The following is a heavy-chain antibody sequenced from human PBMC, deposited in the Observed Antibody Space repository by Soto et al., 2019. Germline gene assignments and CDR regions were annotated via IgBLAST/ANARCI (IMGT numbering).Heavy chain of an antibody. CDR3: ARVYYDFWSGYQEGYYFDY. CDR1: GGSISSYY. V-gene: IGHV4-59*01. J-gene: IGHJ4*02. Sequence: PSETLSLTCTVSGGSISSYYWSWVRQPPGKGLEWIGYIYYSGSTNYNPSLKSRVTISVDTSKNQFPLKLSSVTAADTAVYYCARVYYDFWSGYQEGYYFDYWGQGTLVTVSS. CDR2: IYYSGST. D-gene: IGHD3-3*01.